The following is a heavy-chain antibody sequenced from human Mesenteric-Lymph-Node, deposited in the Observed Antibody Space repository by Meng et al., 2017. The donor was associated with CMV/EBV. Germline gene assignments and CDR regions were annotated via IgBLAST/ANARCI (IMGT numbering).Heavy chain of an antibody. CDR2: ISWDGGST. Sequence: GESRKISCAASGFTFDDYTMHWVRQASGKGLEWVSLISWDGGSTYYADSVKGRFTISRDNSKNSLYQQMNSLRTENTALYYYDVRPRPREGAFDIWGQGTMVTVSS. CDR3: DVRPRPREGAFDI. J-gene: IGHJ3*02. CDR1: GFTFDDYT. D-gene: IGHD6-6*01. V-gene: IGHV3-43*01.